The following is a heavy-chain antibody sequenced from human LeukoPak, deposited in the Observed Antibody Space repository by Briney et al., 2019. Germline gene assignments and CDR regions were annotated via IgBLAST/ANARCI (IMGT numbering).Heavy chain of an antibody. V-gene: IGHV3-7*01. CDR1: GFTFSSYW. J-gene: IGHJ4*02. CDR2: IKQDGSEK. Sequence: GGSLRLSCAASGFTFSSYWMSWVRQAPGKGLEWVANIKQDGSEKYYVDSVRGRFTISRDNAKNSLYLQMNSLRAEDTSVYYCASGVTHFDYWGQGTLVTVSS. D-gene: IGHD5-18*01. CDR3: ASGVTHFDY.